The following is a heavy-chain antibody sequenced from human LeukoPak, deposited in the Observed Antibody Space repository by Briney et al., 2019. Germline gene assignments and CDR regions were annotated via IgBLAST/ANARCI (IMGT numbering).Heavy chain of an antibody. D-gene: IGHD5-18*01. J-gene: IGHJ4*02. Sequence: GESLQISCKGSGYSFTSYWIGWVRQMPGEGLEWMGIIYPGDSDTRYSPSFQGQVTISADKSISTAYLQWSSLKASDTAMYYCARRRDTAKLDYWGQGTLVTVSS. CDR3: ARRRDTAKLDY. CDR1: GYSFTSYW. V-gene: IGHV5-51*01. CDR2: IYPGDSDT.